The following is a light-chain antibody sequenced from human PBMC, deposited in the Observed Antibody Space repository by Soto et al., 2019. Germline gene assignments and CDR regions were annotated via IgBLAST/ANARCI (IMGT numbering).Light chain of an antibody. Sequence: EIVMTQSPATLSVSPGERATLSCRASESVSISLAWYQQKSGQAPNLLIYGASTRAKGIPARFSGSGSGTEFTLTISSLEPEDFAVYYCQQRSNWPPKYTFGQGTRLENK. CDR3: QQRSNWPPKYT. V-gene: IGKV3-15*01. J-gene: IGKJ5*01. CDR2: GAS. CDR1: ESVSIS.